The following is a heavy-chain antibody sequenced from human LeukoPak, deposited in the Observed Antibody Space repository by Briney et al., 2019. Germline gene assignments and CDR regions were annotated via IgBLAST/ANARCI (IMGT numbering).Heavy chain of an antibody. CDR1: GGSISSGSYY. J-gene: IGHJ3*02. CDR3: ARPRITIFGVVIDAFDI. Sequence: ASETLSLTCTVSGGSISSGSYYWGWIRQPPGKGLEWIGSIYYSGSTYYNPSLKSRVTISVDTSKDQFSLKLSSVTAADTAVYYCARPRITIFGVVIDAFDIWGQGTMVTVSS. D-gene: IGHD3-3*01. V-gene: IGHV4-39*01. CDR2: IYYSGST.